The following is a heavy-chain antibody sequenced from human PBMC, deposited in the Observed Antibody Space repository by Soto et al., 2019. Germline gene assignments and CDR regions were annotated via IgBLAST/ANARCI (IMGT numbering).Heavy chain of an antibody. CDR3: EKQMVAYGMDV. CDR2: IYYSGST. CDR1: GGSISSSSYY. Sequence: SXTLSLTCAVSGGSISSSSYYWGWIRQPPGKGLEWIGSIYYSGSTYYNPSLKSRVTISVDTSKNQFSLKLSSVTAADTAVYYCEKQMVAYGMDVWGQGTTVTVSS. J-gene: IGHJ6*02. D-gene: IGHD2-8*01. V-gene: IGHV4-39*01.